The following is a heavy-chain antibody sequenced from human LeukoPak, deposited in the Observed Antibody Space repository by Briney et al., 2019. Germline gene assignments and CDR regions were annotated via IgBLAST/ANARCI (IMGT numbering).Heavy chain of an antibody. CDR3: ARYKSQVKYSSSWYRTGQFDY. CDR2: INHIGST. D-gene: IGHD6-13*01. Sequence: SETLSLTCAVYGGPFRGYSWSGIRQPPGKGLDWIGEINHIGSTTYNPSLKSRVTISVDTSKNQFSLKLSSVTAADTAVYYCARYKSQVKYSSSWYRTGQFDYWGQGTLVTVSS. J-gene: IGHJ4*02. V-gene: IGHV4-34*01. CDR1: GGPFRGYS.